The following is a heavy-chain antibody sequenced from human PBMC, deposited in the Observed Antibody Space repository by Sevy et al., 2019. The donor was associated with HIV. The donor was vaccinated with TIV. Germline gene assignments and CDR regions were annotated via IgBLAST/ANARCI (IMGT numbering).Heavy chain of an antibody. D-gene: IGHD2-21*02. CDR1: GFTFSSYA. V-gene: IGHV3-30*09. Sequence: GGSLRLSCAASGFTFSSYALLWVRQAPGKGLEWMSLISYDGSKKYYSDSVKGRFAISRDESKTTLFLQMNSLRTEDTAIYYCVTVGVSYCTDDCYHRFDYWGRGTLVTVSS. J-gene: IGHJ4*02. CDR2: ISYDGSKK. CDR3: VTVGVSYCTDDCYHRFDY.